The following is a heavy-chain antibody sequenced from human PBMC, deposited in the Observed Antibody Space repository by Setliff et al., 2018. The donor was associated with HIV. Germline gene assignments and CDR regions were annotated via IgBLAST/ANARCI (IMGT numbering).Heavy chain of an antibody. V-gene: IGHV1-8*01. Sequence: GLEWMGWMNPNSSNTGYAQKFQGRVAMTRNTSINTAYMELGSLRSEDTAVYYCARGRVMVYANRRYYYYMDVWGKGTTVTVSS. J-gene: IGHJ6*03. CDR2: MNPNSSNT. D-gene: IGHD2-8*01. CDR3: ARGRVMVYANRRYYYYMDV.